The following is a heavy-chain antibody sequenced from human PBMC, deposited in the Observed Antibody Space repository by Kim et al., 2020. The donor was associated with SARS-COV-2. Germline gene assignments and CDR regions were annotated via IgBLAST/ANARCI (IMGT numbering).Heavy chain of an antibody. CDR3: APIYGGYSDFDY. V-gene: IGHV4-34*01. CDR1: GGSLTSYY. CDR2: FTHSGRI. J-gene: IGHJ4*02. D-gene: IGHD4-17*01. Sequence: SETLSLTCAVYGGSLTSYYWSWIRQPPGKGLEWIGEFTHSGRIHYNPSLKSRLTISADTSRRQFSLTLISVTAADTAVYYFAPIYGGYSDFDYWGQGSLVTVSS.